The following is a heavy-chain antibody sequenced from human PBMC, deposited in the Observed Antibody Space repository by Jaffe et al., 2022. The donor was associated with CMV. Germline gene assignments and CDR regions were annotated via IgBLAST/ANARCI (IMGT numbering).Heavy chain of an antibody. CDR2: INSDGSST. Sequence: EVQLVESGGGLVQPGGSLRLSCAASGFTFSSYWMHWVRQAPGKGLVWVSRINSDGSSTSYADSVKGRFTISRDNAKNTLYLQMNSLRAEDTAVYYCARDQEMATITTLYWYFDLWGRGTLVTVSS. D-gene: IGHD5-12*01. CDR1: GFTFSSYW. V-gene: IGHV3-74*01. J-gene: IGHJ2*01. CDR3: ARDQEMATITTLYWYFDL.